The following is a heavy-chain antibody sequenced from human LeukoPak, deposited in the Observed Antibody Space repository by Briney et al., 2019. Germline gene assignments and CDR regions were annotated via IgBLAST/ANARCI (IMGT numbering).Heavy chain of an antibody. D-gene: IGHD6-6*01. J-gene: IGHJ3*02. CDR3: AKDLTYSSSWGTAFDI. CDR1: GFTFDDYA. Sequence: GGSLRLSCAASGFTFDDYAMHWVRQAPGKGREGASGIGGNSGSIGYADSVKGRFTISRDNAKNSLYLQMNSLRAEDMALYYCAKDLTYSSSWGTAFDIWGQGTMVTVSS. V-gene: IGHV3-9*03. CDR2: IGGNSGSI.